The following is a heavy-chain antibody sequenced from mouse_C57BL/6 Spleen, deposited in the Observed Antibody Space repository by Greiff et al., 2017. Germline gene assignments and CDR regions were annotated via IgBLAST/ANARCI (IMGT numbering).Heavy chain of an antibody. CDR2: IRNKANGYTT. CDR1: GFTFTDYY. CDR3: ARGDYDDGGYFDV. Sequence: EVQGVESGGGLVQPGGSLSLSCAASGFTFTDYYMSWVRQPPGKALEWLGFIRNKANGYTTEYSASVKGRFTISRDNSQSILYLQMNALRAEDSATYYCARGDYDDGGYFDVWGTGTTVTVSS. V-gene: IGHV7-3*01. J-gene: IGHJ1*03. D-gene: IGHD2-4*01.